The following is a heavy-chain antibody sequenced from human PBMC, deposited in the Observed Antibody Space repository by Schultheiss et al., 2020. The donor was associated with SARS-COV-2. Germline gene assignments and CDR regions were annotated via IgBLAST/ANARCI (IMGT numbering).Heavy chain of an antibody. CDR3: ARHSSSSFHWFDP. Sequence: SETLSLTCTVSGGSISSGGYYWSWIRQPPGKGLEWIGSIYYSGSTYYNPSLKSRVTISVDTSKNQFSLKLSSVTAADTAVYYCARHSSSSFHWFDPWGQGTLVTVSS. CDR2: IYYSGST. CDR1: GGSISSGGYY. V-gene: IGHV4-39*01. D-gene: IGHD6-6*01. J-gene: IGHJ5*02.